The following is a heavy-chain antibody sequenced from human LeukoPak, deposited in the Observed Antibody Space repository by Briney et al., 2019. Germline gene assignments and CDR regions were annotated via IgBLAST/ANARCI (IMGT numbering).Heavy chain of an antibody. Sequence: LSLTCTVSGGSIRSYYWNWIRQPPGKGLEWVSATSGSGGSTYYADSVKGQFTISRDNSKNTLYLQMNSLRAEDTAVYYCAKDILRVASLWGQGTLVTVSS. D-gene: IGHD3-3*01. V-gene: IGHV3-23*01. J-gene: IGHJ4*02. CDR3: AKDILRVASL. CDR1: GGSIRSYY. CDR2: TSGSGGST.